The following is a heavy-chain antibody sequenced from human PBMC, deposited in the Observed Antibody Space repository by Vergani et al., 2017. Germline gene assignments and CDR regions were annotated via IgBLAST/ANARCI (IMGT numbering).Heavy chain of an antibody. Sequence: EVQLVESGGGLVQPGGSLRLSCAASGFTFSSYEMNWVRQAPGKGLEWVSYISTSGSTIYYADSVKGRFTISRDNAKNSLYLQMNSLRAEDTAVYYCAKAPSVLRFLEWLLYDYWGQGTLVTVSS. V-gene: IGHV3-48*03. D-gene: IGHD3-3*01. CDR1: GFTFSSYE. CDR2: ISTSGSTI. CDR3: AKAPSVLRFLEWLLYDY. J-gene: IGHJ4*02.